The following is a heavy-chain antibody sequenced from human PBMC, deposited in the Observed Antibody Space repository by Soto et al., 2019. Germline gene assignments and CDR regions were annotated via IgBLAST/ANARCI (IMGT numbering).Heavy chain of an antibody. Sequence: QVQLVQSGAEEKKPGASVKVSCKASGYTFTSYAMHWVRQAPGQRLEWMGWINAGNGNTKYSQKFQGRVTITRDTAASTAYMELSSLRSEDTAVYYCAIGPRWNDVDYWGQGTLVTVSS. V-gene: IGHV1-3*05. CDR3: AIGPRWNDVDY. CDR1: GYTFTSYA. CDR2: INAGNGNT. J-gene: IGHJ4*02. D-gene: IGHD1-1*01.